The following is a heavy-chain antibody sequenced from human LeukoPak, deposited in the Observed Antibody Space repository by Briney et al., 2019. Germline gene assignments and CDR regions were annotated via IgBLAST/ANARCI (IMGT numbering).Heavy chain of an antibody. CDR1: GYTLTVLS. D-gene: IGHD5-24*01. J-gene: IGHJ4*02. CDR2: FDPEDGET. Sequence: ASVKVSCKVSGYTLTVLSMHWVRQAPGQGLGWRGGFDPEDGETIYAQKFQGRVTMTEDTSTDTAYMELSSLRSEDTAVYYCATGRLENYFDYWGQGTLVTVSS. CDR3: ATGRLENYFDY. V-gene: IGHV1-24*01.